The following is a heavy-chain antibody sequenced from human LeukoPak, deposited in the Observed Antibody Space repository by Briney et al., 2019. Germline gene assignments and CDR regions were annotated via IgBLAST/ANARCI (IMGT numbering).Heavy chain of an antibody. CDR1: GFTFSSYW. CDR3: ARDQYTNSGNWFDP. CDR2: INSAGSST. Sequence: PGGSLRLSCAASGFTFSSYWMHWVRQAPGKGLVWVSRINSAGSSTSYADSVKGRFTISRDNAKNTLYPQMNSLRAEDTAVYFCARDQYTNSGNWFDPWGQGTLVTVSS. D-gene: IGHD7-27*01. J-gene: IGHJ5*02. V-gene: IGHV3-74*01.